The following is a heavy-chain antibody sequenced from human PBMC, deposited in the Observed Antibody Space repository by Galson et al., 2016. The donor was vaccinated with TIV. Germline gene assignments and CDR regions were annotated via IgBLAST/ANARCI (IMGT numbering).Heavy chain of an antibody. CDR3: TRDRSIAAPRDMDV. CDR1: GYTFTSFG. J-gene: IGHJ6*02. D-gene: IGHD6-6*01. V-gene: IGHV1-18*01. Sequence: QSGAEVKKPGASVKVSCKATGYTFTSFGIAWVRQAPGQGLEWMGWISGYNGKTYYAQKFQDRVTMTTDTSTNTAYMEQRSLRSDDTAVYYCTRDRSIAAPRDMDVWGQGTAVTVSS. CDR2: ISGYNGKT.